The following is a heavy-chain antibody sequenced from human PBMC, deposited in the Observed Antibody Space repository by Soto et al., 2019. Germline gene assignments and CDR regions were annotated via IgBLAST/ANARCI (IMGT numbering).Heavy chain of an antibody. CDR3: ARGEPLIPGLAAAGSAFWFDP. Sequence: QVQLQESGPGLVKPSQTLSLTCTVSGGSISSGGYYWSWIRQHPGKGLEWIGYIYYSGSTYYNPSLTRRVTISVDTSKNQFSLKLSSVTAADTAVYYCARGEPLIPGLAAAGSAFWFDPWGQGTLVTVSS. V-gene: IGHV4-31*03. CDR1: GGSISSGGYY. D-gene: IGHD6-13*01. J-gene: IGHJ5*02. CDR2: IYYSGST.